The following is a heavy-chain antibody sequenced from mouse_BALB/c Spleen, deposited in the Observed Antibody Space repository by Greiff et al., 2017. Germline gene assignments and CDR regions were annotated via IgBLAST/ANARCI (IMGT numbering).Heavy chain of an antibody. V-gene: IGHV2-2*02. CDR2: IWSGGST. CDR1: GFSLTSYG. CDR3: ARKGKYGNYFDY. D-gene: IGHD2-1*01. J-gene: IGHJ2*01. Sequence: VKLMESGPGLVQPSQSLSITCTVSGFSLTSYGVHWVRQSPGKGLEWLGVIWSGGSTDYNAAFISRLSISKDNSKSQVFFKMNSLQANDTAIYYCARKGKYGNYFDYWGQGTTLTVSS.